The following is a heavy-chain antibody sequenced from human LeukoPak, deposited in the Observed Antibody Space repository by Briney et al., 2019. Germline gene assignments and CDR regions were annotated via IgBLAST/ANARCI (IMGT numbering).Heavy chain of an antibody. CDR1: GVSISSYH. J-gene: IGHJ6*03. CDR3: ARVEEGYGSGRRENYYYYYMDV. V-gene: IGHV4-59*01. CDR2: IYYTGRT. Sequence: SETLSLTCTVSGVSISSYHWSWIRQPPGKGPEWIGYIYYTGRTSYNPSLKSRVTISVDTSKNQFSLKLSSVTAADTAVYYLARVEEGYGSGRRENYYYYYMDVWGKGTTVTISS. D-gene: IGHD3-10*01.